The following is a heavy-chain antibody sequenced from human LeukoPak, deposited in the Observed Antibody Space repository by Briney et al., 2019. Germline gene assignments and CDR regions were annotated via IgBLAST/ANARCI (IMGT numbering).Heavy chain of an antibody. CDR1: GGSISSSNW. Sequence: SETLSLTCAVSGGSISSSNWWSWVRQPPGTGLEWIGEIYHSGSTNYNPSLKSRVTISVDKSKNQFSLKLSSVTAADTAVYYCAREGNCSGGSCYDYWGQGTLVTVSS. D-gene: IGHD2-15*01. V-gene: IGHV4-4*02. CDR2: IYHSGST. CDR3: AREGNCSGGSCYDY. J-gene: IGHJ4*02.